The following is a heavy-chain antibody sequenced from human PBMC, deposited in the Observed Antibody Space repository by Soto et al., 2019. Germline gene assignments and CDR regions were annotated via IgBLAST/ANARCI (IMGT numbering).Heavy chain of an antibody. V-gene: IGHV1-58*01. J-gene: IGHJ3*02. CDR2: IVVGSGNT. D-gene: IGHD3-22*01. Sequence: SVKVSCKASGFTFTSSAVQWVRQARGQRLEWIGWIVVGSGNTNYAQKFQGRVTITADESTSTAYMELSSLRSEDTAVYYCARDHPRAYDSSGYYSGMADAFDIWGQGTMVTVSS. CDR3: ARDHPRAYDSSGYYSGMADAFDI. CDR1: GFTFTSSA.